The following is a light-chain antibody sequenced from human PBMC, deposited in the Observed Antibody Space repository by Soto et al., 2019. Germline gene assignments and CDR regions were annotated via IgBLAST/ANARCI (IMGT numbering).Light chain of an antibody. J-gene: IGLJ1*01. CDR1: SSRFGSNY. CDR3: ATWVDSLSVYV. CDR2: RND. V-gene: IGLV1-47*01. Sequence: QSVLPQPPSASGTPGQRVTVSCSVSSSRFGSNYVYWYQQLPGTAPKLLIYRNDQRPSGVPDRFSGSRSGTSASLAISGLRSEDEAIYYCATWVDSLSVYVFGTGTKVTVL.